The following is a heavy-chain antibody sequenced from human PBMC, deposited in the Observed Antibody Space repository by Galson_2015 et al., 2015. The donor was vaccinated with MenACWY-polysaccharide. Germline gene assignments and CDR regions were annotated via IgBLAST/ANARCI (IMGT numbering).Heavy chain of an antibody. V-gene: IGHV3-23*01. CDR3: AKVGPRSSWFMGIDY. D-gene: IGHD6-13*01. Sequence: SLRLSCAASGFSFSANGMSWVRQAPGRGLEWVSGSGSGGGLYYADSVKGRLPVTRGNSKNKLYFQMNNLRAEDTAVYYCAKVGPRSSWFMGIDYWGQGTLVTVSS. CDR1: GFSFSANG. CDR2: SGSGGGL. J-gene: IGHJ4*02.